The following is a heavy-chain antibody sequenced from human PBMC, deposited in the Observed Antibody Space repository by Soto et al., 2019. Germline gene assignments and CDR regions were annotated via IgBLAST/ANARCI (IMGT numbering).Heavy chain of an antibody. CDR2: INGDGSST. J-gene: IGHJ4*02. V-gene: IGHV3-74*01. CDR1: GFTFSSYW. D-gene: IGHD1-1*01. Sequence: EVQLVESGGGLVQPGGSLRLSCAASGFTFSSYWMHWVRQAPGKGLVWISRINGDGSSTDYADSVMGRFTISRDNAKNTLYLQMNSLRAEDTAVYYCVTKANTNNWFVGDYWGQRNLVTVSS. CDR3: VTKANTNNWFVGDY.